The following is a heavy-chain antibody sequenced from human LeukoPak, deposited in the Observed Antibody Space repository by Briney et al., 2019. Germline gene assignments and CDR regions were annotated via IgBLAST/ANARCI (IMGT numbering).Heavy chain of an antibody. D-gene: IGHD2-2*02. V-gene: IGHV4-39*01. CDR2: IYYSGST. Sequence: NPSETLSLTCTVSGGSISSSSYYWGWIRQPPGKGLEWIGSIYYSGSTYYNPSLKSRVTISVDTSKNQFSLKLSSVTAADTAVYYCARCSLYCSSTSCYSYYYYYMDVWGKGTTVTVSS. J-gene: IGHJ6*03. CDR1: GGSISSSSYY. CDR3: ARCSLYCSSTSCYSYYYYYMDV.